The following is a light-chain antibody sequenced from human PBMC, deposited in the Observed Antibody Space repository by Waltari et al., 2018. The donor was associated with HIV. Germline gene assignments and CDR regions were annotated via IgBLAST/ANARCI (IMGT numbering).Light chain of an antibody. Sequence: QSALTQPRSVSGSPGQSVTIPCPGTSSDVGGYNYVSWYQHHPGKAPKFMIYDVNKRPSGVPDRFSGSKSGNTASLTISGLQAEDEADYYCCSYADNYPVVFGGGTKLTVL. CDR3: CSYADNYPVV. V-gene: IGLV2-11*01. CDR1: SSDVGGYNY. CDR2: DVN. J-gene: IGLJ2*01.